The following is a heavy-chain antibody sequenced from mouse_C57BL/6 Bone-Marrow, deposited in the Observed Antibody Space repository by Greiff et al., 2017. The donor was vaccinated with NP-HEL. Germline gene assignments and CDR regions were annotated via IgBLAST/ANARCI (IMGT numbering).Heavy chain of an antibody. CDR3: ARYDYYAMDY. Sequence: DVKLVESGGDLVKPGGSLKLSCAASGFTFSSYGMSWVRQTPDKRLEWVATISSGGSYTYYPDSVKGRFTISRDNAKNTLYQQMSSLKFEATAMYYCARYDYYAMDYWGQGTSVTVSS. CDR2: ISSGGSYT. CDR1: GFTFSSYG. J-gene: IGHJ4*01. V-gene: IGHV5-6*02.